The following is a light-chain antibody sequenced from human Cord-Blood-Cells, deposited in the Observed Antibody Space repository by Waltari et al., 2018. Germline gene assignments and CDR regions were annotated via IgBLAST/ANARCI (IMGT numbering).Light chain of an antibody. CDR3: QQRSNWPGFT. CDR1: QSVSSD. V-gene: IGKV3-11*01. J-gene: IGKJ3*01. Sequence: EIVLTQSPATLSLSPGARATLSCRASQSVSSDLAWYQQKPGQAPRLLIYDASNRATGIPARFSGSGSGTDFSLTISSLEPEDFAVYYCQQRSNWPGFTFGPGTKVDIK. CDR2: DAS.